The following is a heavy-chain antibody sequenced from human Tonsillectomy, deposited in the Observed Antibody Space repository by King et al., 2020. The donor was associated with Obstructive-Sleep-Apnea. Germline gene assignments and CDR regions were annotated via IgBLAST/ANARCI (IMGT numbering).Heavy chain of an antibody. D-gene: IGHD2-21*02. CDR1: GASVSSTTW. CDR3: AKGAVTGYYFDY. Sequence: QLQESGPGLVKPSGTLSLTCAVSGASVSSTTWWTWVRQPPGKGLEWIGEIYPGGSTNYNPSLKSRVTISVDKSKNQFSLNLTSVTAADTAVYYCAKGAVTGYYFDYWDQGTLVTVSS. V-gene: IGHV4-4*02. J-gene: IGHJ4*02. CDR2: IYPGGST.